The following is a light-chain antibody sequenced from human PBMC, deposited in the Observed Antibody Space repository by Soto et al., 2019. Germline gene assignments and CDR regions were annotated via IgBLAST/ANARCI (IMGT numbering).Light chain of an antibody. J-gene: IGLJ1*01. CDR3: QSYDSSRSGYV. CDR2: ENN. CDR1: SSNIGAGYE. V-gene: IGLV1-40*01. Sequence: QAVVTQPPSVSEAPGQRVTISCTGSSSNIGAGYEAHWYQQVPGTAPNLLIYENNNRPSGVPDRFSGAKSGTSASLAITGLQAEDEAEYYCQSYDSSRSGYVFGTGTKVTVL.